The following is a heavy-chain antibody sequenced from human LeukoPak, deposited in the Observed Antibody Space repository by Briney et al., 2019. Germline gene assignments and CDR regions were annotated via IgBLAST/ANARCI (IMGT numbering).Heavy chain of an antibody. D-gene: IGHD5-18*01. CDR1: GGSISSYY. CDR2: IYYSGGT. V-gene: IGHV4-59*01. CDR3: ARGPDSYGYWGYFDY. Sequence: SETLSLTCTVSGGSISSYYWSWIRQPPGKGLEWIGYIYYSGGTNYNPSLKSRVTISVDTSKNQFSLKLSSVTAADTAVYYCARGPDSYGYWGYFDYWGQGTLVTVSS. J-gene: IGHJ4*02.